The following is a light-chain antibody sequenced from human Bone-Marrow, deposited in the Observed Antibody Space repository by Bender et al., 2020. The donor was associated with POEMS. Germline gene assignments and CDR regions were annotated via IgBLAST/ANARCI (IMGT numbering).Light chain of an antibody. V-gene: IGLV2-14*03. CDR1: ISDAGGSAF. CDR3: SSYAASSLCV. J-gene: IGLJ1*01. CDR2: DVN. Sequence: QSALTQPASVSGSPGQSITISCTGTISDAGGSAFVSWYQQHPGKAPKLIIYDVNNRPSGISHRFSASKSANTASLTISGLQPEDEADYYCSSYAASSLCVFGSGTRVTVL.